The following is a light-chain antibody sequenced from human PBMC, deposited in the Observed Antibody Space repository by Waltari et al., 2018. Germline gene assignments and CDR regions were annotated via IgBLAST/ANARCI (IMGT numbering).Light chain of an antibody. Sequence: SYVLTQLPSVSVAPGKTAKITCGGDNIGGNTVQWYQQKPGQAPVLVIYDDADRPSGIPERFSGSNSGNTATLTINRVEAGDEAVYYCHLFHRSDEHPFGGGTKLTVL. J-gene: IGLJ2*01. CDR2: DDA. CDR1: NIGGNT. V-gene: IGLV3-21*01. CDR3: HLFHRSDEHP.